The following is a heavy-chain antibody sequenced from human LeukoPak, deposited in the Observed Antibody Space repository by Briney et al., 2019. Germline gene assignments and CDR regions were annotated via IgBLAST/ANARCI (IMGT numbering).Heavy chain of an antibody. V-gene: IGHV4-59*01. CDR3: ARGGRLVGTIGYPERAFDI. CDR1: GGSISSYY. CDR2: IYYSGST. J-gene: IGHJ3*02. D-gene: IGHD1-26*01. Sequence: SETLSLTCTVSGGSISSYYWSWIRQPPGKGLEWIGYIYYSGSTNYNPTLKSRVTISVDTSKNQFSLKLSSVTAADTAVYYCARGGRLVGTIGYPERAFDIWGQGTMVTVSS.